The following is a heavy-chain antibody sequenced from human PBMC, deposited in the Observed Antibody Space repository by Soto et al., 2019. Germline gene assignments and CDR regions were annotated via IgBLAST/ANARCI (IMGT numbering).Heavy chain of an antibody. CDR1: GISLSSYG. V-gene: IGHV3-30*18. Sequence: QMQLVESGGGVVQPGRSLRLSCAASGISLSSYGMHWVRQPPGKGLESVAVISNDGSTKYHSDSVKGRFTISRDNSKNRVFLQMNSLSPEETAVYFCAKVFNVVDNCFLLVSWGQGTLVTVSS. CDR2: ISNDGSTK. D-gene: IGHD1-20*01. CDR3: AKVFNVVDNCFLLVS. J-gene: IGHJ5*02.